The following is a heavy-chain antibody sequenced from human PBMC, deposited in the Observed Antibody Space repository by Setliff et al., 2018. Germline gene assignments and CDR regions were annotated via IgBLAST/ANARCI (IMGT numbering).Heavy chain of an antibody. J-gene: IGHJ4*02. V-gene: IGHV3-48*03. D-gene: IGHD5-18*01. Sequence: QAGGSLRLSCVASGFTFSNYEMNWVRQAPGKGLEWVSYISNSGGVKYYTDSVKGRFTFSRDNAKNSLYLQMNSLRAEDTAVYYCARDQGSYGYRAFDFWGQGTLVTVSS. CDR3: ARDQGSYGYRAFDF. CDR1: GFTFSNYE. CDR2: ISNSGGVK.